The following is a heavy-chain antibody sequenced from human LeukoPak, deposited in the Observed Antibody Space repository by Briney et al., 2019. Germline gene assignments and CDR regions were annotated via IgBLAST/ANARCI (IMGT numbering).Heavy chain of an antibody. CDR1: GFTFSSYN. Sequence: GGSLRLSCAASGFTFSSYNMNWVRQAPGKGLEWVSYISSSSSSIYYADSVKGRFTIFRDNAKNSLYLQMNSLRDEDTAVYYCARDHDYIWGSYRIPLDYWGRGTLVTVSS. CDR3: ARDHDYIWGSYRIPLDY. J-gene: IGHJ4*02. CDR2: ISSSSSSI. D-gene: IGHD3-16*02. V-gene: IGHV3-48*02.